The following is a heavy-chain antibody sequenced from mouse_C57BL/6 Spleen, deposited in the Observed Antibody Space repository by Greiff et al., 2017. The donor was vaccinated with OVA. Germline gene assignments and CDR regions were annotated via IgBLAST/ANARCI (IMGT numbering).Heavy chain of an antibody. V-gene: IGHV5-16*01. Sequence: EVMLVESEGGLVQPGSSMKLSCTASGFTFSDYYMAWVRQVPEKGLEWVANINYDGSSTYYLDSLKSRFIISRDNAKNILYLQMSSLKSEDTATYYCARVPWDHFDYWGQGTTLTVSS. CDR3: ARVPWDHFDY. J-gene: IGHJ2*01. CDR2: INYDGSST. CDR1: GFTFSDYY. D-gene: IGHD4-1*01.